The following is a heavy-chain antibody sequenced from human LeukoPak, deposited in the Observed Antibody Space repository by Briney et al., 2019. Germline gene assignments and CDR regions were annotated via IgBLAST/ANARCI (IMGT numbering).Heavy chain of an antibody. J-gene: IGHJ4*02. V-gene: IGHV3-21*01. Sequence: GGSLRLSCAASGFTFSSYAMNWVRQAPGKGLEWVSSITSVSSYKYYADSVKGRFTISRDNAKNSLFLQMNSLRAEDTAIYYCARDPTADDYWGQGTLVTVSS. CDR3: ARDPTADDY. D-gene: IGHD2-2*01. CDR2: ITSVSSYK. CDR1: GFTFSSYA.